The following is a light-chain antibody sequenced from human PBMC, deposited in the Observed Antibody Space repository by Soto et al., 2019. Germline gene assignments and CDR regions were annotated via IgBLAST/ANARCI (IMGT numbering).Light chain of an antibody. Sequence: DIQMTQSPSSLSASVGDRVTITCQASQDIKNYLNWYQQKPGKAPHLLIYDASNLKTGVPSRFSGSGSGTHFTFTISSLQPEDIATYYCQHYDHLPPLSFGGGTKVEIK. CDR3: QHYDHLPPLS. CDR2: DAS. CDR1: QDIKNY. J-gene: IGKJ4*01. V-gene: IGKV1-33*01.